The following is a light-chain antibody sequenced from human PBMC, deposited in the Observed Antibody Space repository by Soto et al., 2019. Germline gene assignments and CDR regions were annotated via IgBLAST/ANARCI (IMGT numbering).Light chain of an antibody. V-gene: IGKV1-8*01. CDR3: QQFYNSPRT. Sequence: AIRMTQSPSSFSASTGDRVSITCRATQDIGTYLAWYQQIPGKAPKLLIYDASTLQTGVPSRFSGSGSGTDFTLTISYLKSEDFGTYYCQQFYNSPRTLGQGTKVDIK. CDR1: QDIGTY. CDR2: DAS. J-gene: IGKJ1*01.